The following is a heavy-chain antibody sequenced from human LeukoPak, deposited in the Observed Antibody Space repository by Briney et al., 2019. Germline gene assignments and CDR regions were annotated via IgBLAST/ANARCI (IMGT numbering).Heavy chain of an antibody. Sequence: GASVKVSCKASGYSFTSYAMHWVRQAPGQRLEWMGWINAGNGNTKYSQKFQGRVTITRDTSASTAYMGLSSLRSEDTALYYCASDGSGWANWFDSWGQGTLVTVS. D-gene: IGHD6-19*01. J-gene: IGHJ5*01. CDR1: GYSFTSYA. V-gene: IGHV1-3*01. CDR3: ASDGSGWANWFDS. CDR2: INAGNGNT.